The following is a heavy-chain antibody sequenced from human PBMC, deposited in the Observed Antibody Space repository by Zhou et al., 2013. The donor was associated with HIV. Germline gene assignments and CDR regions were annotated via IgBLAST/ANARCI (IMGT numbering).Heavy chain of an antibody. CDR1: GYTFTGYY. CDR3: ARSCSTSCYGCHSPPAYHYY. Sequence: QVQLVQSGAEVKKPGASVKVSCKASGYTFTGYYMHWVRQAPGQGLEWMGWINPNSGGTNYAQKFQGRVTMTRDTSISTAYMELSRLRSDDTAVYYCARSCSTSCYGCHSPPAYHYYWGQGTLVTVSS. V-gene: IGHV1-2*02. J-gene: IGHJ4*02. CDR2: INPNSGGT. D-gene: IGHD2-2*01.